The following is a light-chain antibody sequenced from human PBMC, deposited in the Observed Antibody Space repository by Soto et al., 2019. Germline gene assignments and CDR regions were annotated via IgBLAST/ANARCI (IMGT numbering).Light chain of an antibody. J-gene: IGKJ1*01. CDR1: QSISSSY. CDR2: GAS. V-gene: IGKV3-15*01. CDR3: QQYDNWPWT. Sequence: EFVLTQSPGTLSLSPGERATLSCRASQSISSSYLAWYQQKPGQAPRLLIHGASTRAPGFPARFSGSGSGTDFTLTISSLQSEDFAVYYCQQYDNWPWTFGQGTKVDIK.